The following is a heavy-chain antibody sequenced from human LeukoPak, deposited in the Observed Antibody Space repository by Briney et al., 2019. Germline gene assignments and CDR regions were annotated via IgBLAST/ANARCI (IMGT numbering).Heavy chain of an antibody. Sequence: NPSETLSLTCTVSGGSISSGGYYWSWIRQPPGKGLEWMGYIYQSGSTYYNPSLKSRVTISVDTSKNQFSLKLSSVTAADTAVYYCARVTLGYCSSTSCYTAFDYWGQGTLVTVSS. D-gene: IGHD2-2*02. J-gene: IGHJ4*02. CDR1: GGSISSGGYY. V-gene: IGHV4-30-2*01. CDR3: ARVTLGYCSSTSCYTAFDY. CDR2: IYQSGST.